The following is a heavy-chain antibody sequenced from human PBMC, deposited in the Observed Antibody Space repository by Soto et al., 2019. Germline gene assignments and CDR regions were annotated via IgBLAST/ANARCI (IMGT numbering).Heavy chain of an antibody. CDR1: GFTFSSYW. V-gene: IGHV3-7*01. Sequence: EVQLVESGGGLVQPGGSLRLSCAASGFTFSSYWMSWVRQAPGKGLEWVANIKQDGSEKYYVDSVKGRFTISRDNAKNSLYLQMNSLRAEDTAVYYCARDAVTIFGVVIHYMDVWGKGTTVTVSS. CDR2: IKQDGSEK. J-gene: IGHJ6*03. D-gene: IGHD3-3*01. CDR3: ARDAVTIFGVVIHYMDV.